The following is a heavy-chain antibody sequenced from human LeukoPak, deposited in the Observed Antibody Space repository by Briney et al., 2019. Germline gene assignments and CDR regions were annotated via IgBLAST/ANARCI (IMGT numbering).Heavy chain of an antibody. D-gene: IGHD2-15*01. CDR1: GFTFSNYW. J-gene: IGHJ4*02. V-gene: IGHV3-7*04. CDR3: ARGQYLVGVY. Sequence: GGSLRLSCAASGFTFSNYWMTWVGHAPGKGLEWVANINQDGNVKYYLDSVKGRFTISRDDAKNSLYLQMNSLRAEDTAVYYCARGQYLVGVYWGQGTLVTVSS. CDR2: INQDGNVK.